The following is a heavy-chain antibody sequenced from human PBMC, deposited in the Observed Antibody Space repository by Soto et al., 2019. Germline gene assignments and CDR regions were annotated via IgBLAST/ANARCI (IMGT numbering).Heavy chain of an antibody. CDR3: ARVAVGAARPHHYYGMDV. V-gene: IGHV4-39*01. CDR2: IYYSGST. Sequence: SETLSLTCTVSDGSISSSSHYWGWIRQPPGKGLEWIGSIYYSGSTNYNPSLKSRVTISVDTSKKQFSLKVSSVTAADTAVYYCARVAVGAARPHHYYGMDVWGQGTTVTVSS. D-gene: IGHD6-6*01. J-gene: IGHJ6*02. CDR1: DGSISSSSHY.